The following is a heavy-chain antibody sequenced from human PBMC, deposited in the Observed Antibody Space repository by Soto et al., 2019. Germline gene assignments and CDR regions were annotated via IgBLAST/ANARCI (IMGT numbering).Heavy chain of an antibody. CDR3: AGRTGSSTYYFDY. CDR1: GFTFRNCG. V-gene: IGHV3-23*01. CDR2: INDRGGDT. Sequence: PGGSLRLSCATSGFTFRNCGMGWVRQAPGKGLEWVSGINDRGGDTNYADSVKGRFTISRDNSKNTLYLQMSSLRADETAVYYCAGRTGSSTYYFDYWGQGDLVTVSS. D-gene: IGHD1-26*01. J-gene: IGHJ4*02.